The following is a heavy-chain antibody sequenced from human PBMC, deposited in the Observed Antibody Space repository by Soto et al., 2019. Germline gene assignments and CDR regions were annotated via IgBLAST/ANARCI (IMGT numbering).Heavy chain of an antibody. CDR2: ISQNGDS. CDR3: ARGSTTGTTLDY. V-gene: IGHV4-38-2*01. CDR1: SYSFGSGY. Sequence: PSETLSLTCALSSYSFGSGYWAWLRQSPGKGLEWFGTISQNGDSFYNPSLRSRVAMSIDASRNQFSLELTAVTAADTALYYCARGSTTGTTLDYWGQGTLVTVSS. J-gene: IGHJ4*02. D-gene: IGHD1-1*01.